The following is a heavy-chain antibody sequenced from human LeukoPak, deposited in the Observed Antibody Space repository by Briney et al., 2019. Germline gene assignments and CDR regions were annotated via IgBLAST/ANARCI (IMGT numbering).Heavy chain of an antibody. J-gene: IGHJ4*02. Sequence: PGGSLRLSCAASGFTFSSYAMHWVRQAPGKGLEWVAVISYDGSNKYYADSVKGRFTISRDNSKNTLYLQMNSLRAEDTAVYYCARGSGRLDYWGQGTLVTVSS. CDR2: ISYDGSNK. CDR3: ARGSGRLDY. D-gene: IGHD3-10*01. V-gene: IGHV3-30*04. CDR1: GFTFSSYA.